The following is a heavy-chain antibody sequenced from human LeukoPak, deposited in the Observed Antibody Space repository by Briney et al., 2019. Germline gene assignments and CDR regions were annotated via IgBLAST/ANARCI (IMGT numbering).Heavy chain of an antibody. CDR3: ARDPRGGDYAPVFDY. D-gene: IGHD4-17*01. CDR2: INGGNGNT. Sequence: KPGASVKVSCKASGYTFTGYAMHWVRQAPGQRLEWMGWINGGNGNTKYSQKFQGRVTITRDTSASTAYMELSSLRSEDTAVYYCARDPRGGDYAPVFDYWGQGTLVTVSS. J-gene: IGHJ4*02. V-gene: IGHV1-3*01. CDR1: GYTFTGYA.